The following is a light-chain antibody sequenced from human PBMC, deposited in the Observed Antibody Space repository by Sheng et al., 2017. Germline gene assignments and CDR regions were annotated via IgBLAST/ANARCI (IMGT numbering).Light chain of an antibody. Sequence: EVMMTQSPATLSVSPGERATLSCRASQGISTDLAWYQQKPGQAPRLLIYDASTRAAGIPDRFRGSGSGTDFTLTINSLQSEDSAVYYCQQYNNWPPWTFGHGTKV. CDR1: QGISTD. J-gene: IGKJ1*01. CDR3: QQYNNWPPWT. V-gene: IGKV3-15*01. CDR2: DAS.